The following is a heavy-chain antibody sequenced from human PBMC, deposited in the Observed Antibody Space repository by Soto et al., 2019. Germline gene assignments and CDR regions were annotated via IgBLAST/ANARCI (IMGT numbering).Heavy chain of an antibody. Sequence: QAHLVQSGPEVKKPGASVKVSCKGSGYIFTSYGIAWVRQAPGQGLEWMGWISAHNGKTEYAQKFQGRVTVTRDKSTSTAYLDRRSLRSDDTALYYCARGRYGDYWGQGALVTVSS. J-gene: IGHJ4*02. V-gene: IGHV1-18*01. CDR2: ISAHNGKT. CDR3: ARGRYGDY. CDR1: GYIFTSYG. D-gene: IGHD4-17*01.